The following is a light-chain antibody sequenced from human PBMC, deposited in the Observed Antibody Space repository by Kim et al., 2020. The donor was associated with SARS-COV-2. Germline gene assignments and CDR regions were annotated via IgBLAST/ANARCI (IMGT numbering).Light chain of an antibody. CDR1: QSISSY. CDR3: QQLKSHPHT. Sequence: DIQLTQSPSFLSASVGDRVTITCRASQSISSYLAWYQQKPGKAPKLLIYAASTLQSGVPSRFSGSGSGTEFTLTISSLQPEDFATYYCQQLKSHPHTWGQGTKLEI. V-gene: IGKV1-9*01. J-gene: IGKJ2*01. CDR2: AAS.